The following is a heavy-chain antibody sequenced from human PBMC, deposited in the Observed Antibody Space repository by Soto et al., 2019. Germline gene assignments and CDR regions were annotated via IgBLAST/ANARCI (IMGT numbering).Heavy chain of an antibody. J-gene: IGHJ5*02. Sequence: QPGGSLRLSCAASGFTFSSYGMHWVRQAPGKGLEWVAVIWYDGSNKYYADSVKGRFTISRDNSKNTLYLQMNSLRAEDTAVYYCARDLGCRGGDCYSRRFDPWGQGTLVTVSS. CDR1: GFTFSSYG. CDR2: IWYDGSNK. CDR3: ARDLGCRGGDCYSRRFDP. V-gene: IGHV3-33*01. D-gene: IGHD2-21*02.